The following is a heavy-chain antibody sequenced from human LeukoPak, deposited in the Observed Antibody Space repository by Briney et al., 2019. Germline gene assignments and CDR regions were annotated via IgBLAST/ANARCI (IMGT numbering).Heavy chain of an antibody. CDR3: ARDPGGYDSSGWFDY. J-gene: IGHJ4*02. D-gene: IGHD3-22*01. Sequence: SVKVSCKASGGTFSSYAISWVRQAPGQGLEWVGGIIPIFGTANYAQKFQGRVTITADESTSTAYMELSSLRSEDTAVYYCARDPGGYDSSGWFDYWGQGTLVTVSS. V-gene: IGHV1-69*13. CDR1: GGTFSSYA. CDR2: IIPIFGTA.